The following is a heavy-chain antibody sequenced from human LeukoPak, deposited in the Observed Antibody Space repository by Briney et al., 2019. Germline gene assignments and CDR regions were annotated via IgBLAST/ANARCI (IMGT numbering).Heavy chain of an antibody. V-gene: IGHV3-21*01. Sequence: GGSLRLSCAASGFTFSSYSMNWVRQAPGNGLECVSSISSSSSYIYYADSVKGRFTISRDNAKNSLYLQMNSLRAEDTAVYYCAREGEDYGDYAGMDVWGQGTTVTVSS. CDR1: GFTFSSYS. D-gene: IGHD4-17*01. CDR3: AREGEDYGDYAGMDV. J-gene: IGHJ6*02. CDR2: ISSSSSYI.